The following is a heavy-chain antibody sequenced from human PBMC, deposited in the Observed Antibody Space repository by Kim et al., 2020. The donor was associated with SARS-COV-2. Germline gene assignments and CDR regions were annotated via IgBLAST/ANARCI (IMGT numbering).Heavy chain of an antibody. J-gene: IGHJ5*02. V-gene: IGHV7-4-1*02. Sequence: ASVKVSCKASGYTFTSYAMNWVRQAPGQGLEWMGWINTNTGNPTYAQGFTGRFVFSLDTSVSTAYLQISSLKAEDTAVYYCARAPMVRVTMVRGVSWFDPWGQGTLVTVSS. CDR3: ARAPMVRVTMVRGVSWFDP. D-gene: IGHD3-10*01. CDR1: GYTFTSYA. CDR2: INTNTGNP.